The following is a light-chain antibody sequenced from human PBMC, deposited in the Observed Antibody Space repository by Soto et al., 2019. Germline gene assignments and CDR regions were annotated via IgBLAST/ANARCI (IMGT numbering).Light chain of an antibody. CDR3: LQNFNYPYT. J-gene: IGKJ2*01. Sequence: IQMTQSPSSLSASVGDRVTITCRASQDIKNDLGWFQEKPGKAPKLLVFGASSLQSGVPSRFSGSGSGTDFTLTISSLQPEDFAAYYCLQNFNYPYTFGQGTKL. V-gene: IGKV1-6*02. CDR2: GAS. CDR1: QDIKND.